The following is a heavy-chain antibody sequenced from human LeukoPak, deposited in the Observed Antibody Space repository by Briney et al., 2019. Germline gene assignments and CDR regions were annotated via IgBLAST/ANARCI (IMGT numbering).Heavy chain of an antibody. CDR1: GFTFSRYW. V-gene: IGHV3-7*01. J-gene: IGHJ4*02. CDR3: ATMGLEPLPYYFDY. Sequence: GGSLRLSCAASGFTFSRYWMSWVRQAPGKGLEWVANIKQDGSERYHVDSVRGRFTISRDNAKNSLFLQMNSLRAEDTAVYYCATMGLEPLPYYFDYRGQGTLVTVSS. CDR2: IKQDGSER. D-gene: IGHD1-1*01.